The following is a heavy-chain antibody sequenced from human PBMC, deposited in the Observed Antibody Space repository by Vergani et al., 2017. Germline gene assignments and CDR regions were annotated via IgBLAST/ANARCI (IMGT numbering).Heavy chain of an antibody. D-gene: IGHD3-16*01. Sequence: QVQLVESGGGVVQRGGSLRLSCAMSGFTLSNYDMQWIRQGPGKGLEFVAFIQFDGSNRYYADSVKGRFTLSRDFSKNTRYLQMNSLRTDDTATYYCAKHFRGWGIDYWGQGTQVIVSS. CDR2: IQFDGSNR. V-gene: IGHV3-30*02. J-gene: IGHJ4*02. CDR3: AKHFRGWGIDY. CDR1: GFTLSNYD.